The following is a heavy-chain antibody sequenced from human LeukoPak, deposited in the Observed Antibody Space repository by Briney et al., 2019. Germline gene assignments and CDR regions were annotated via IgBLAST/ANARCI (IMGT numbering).Heavy chain of an antibody. Sequence: TGGSLRLSCVVSGFTFSSYGMHWVRQAPGKGLEWVAVIWYDGSKEYYIDSVKGRFTISRDNSKNTPYLQMNSLRAEDTAVYYCARGSGYYPLFDYWGQGTLVTVSS. D-gene: IGHD3-22*01. CDR3: ARGSGYYPLFDY. CDR2: IWYDGSKE. V-gene: IGHV3-33*01. CDR1: GFTFSSYG. J-gene: IGHJ4*02.